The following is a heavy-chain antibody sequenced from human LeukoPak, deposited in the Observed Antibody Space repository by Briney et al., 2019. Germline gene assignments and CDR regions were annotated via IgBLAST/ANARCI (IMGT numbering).Heavy chain of an antibody. Sequence: SETLSLTCTVSGGSISSSNNFWGWIRQPPGRGLEWIGSIHYRGTTYYIPSLKSRVIISVDTSKNQFSLKVSSVTAADTAVYYCARHEEEDGYNAKTFDFWGQGTLVTVSS. CDR1: GGSISSSNNF. CDR3: ARHEEEDGYNAKTFDF. CDR2: IHYRGTT. D-gene: IGHD5-24*01. J-gene: IGHJ4*02. V-gene: IGHV4-39*01.